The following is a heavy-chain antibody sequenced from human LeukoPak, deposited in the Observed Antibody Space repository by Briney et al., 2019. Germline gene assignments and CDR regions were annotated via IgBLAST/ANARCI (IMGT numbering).Heavy chain of an antibody. V-gene: IGHV3-33*01. CDR3: ARVHRVGRCDFWSGYPDYYYYGMDV. CDR1: GFTFSSYG. CDR2: IWYDGSNK. J-gene: IGHJ6*02. D-gene: IGHD3-3*01. Sequence: GGSLRLSCAASGFTFSSYGMHWVRQAPGKGLEWVAVIWYDGSNKYYADSVKGRFTISRDNSKNTLYLQMNSLRAEDTAVYYCARVHRVGRCDFWSGYPDYYYYGMDVWGQGTTVTVSS.